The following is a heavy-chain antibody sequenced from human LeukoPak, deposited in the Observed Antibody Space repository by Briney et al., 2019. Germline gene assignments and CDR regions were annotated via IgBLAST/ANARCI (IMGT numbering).Heavy chain of an antibody. J-gene: IGHJ4*02. V-gene: IGHV3-23*01. CDR2: ISPGGSDT. D-gene: IGHD3-16*01. Sequence: GGSLRLSCAASGFTFNSYAMSWARQAPGKGLEWVSAISPGGSDTYYADSVRGRFTISRDNSKNTLYLQMSSLRAEDSAVYYCAKRGGYETMAAFDYWGQGTLVTVSS. CDR3: AKRGGYETMAAFDY. CDR1: GFTFNSYA.